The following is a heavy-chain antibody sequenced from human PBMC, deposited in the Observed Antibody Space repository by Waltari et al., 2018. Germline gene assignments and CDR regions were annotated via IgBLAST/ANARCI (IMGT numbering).Heavy chain of an antibody. CDR1: GSSISRGYF. Sequence: QVQLQESGPGLVKPSETLSLTCGVSGSSISRGYFWGCIRQPPEKGLEWIGSFAHSGSVYYNPSLKSRVTMSVDTSKNEFSVRLTSVTAADTAVYYCVRDLGGSGNSWFDAWGQGALVSVSS. V-gene: IGHV4-38-2*01. CDR3: VRDLGGSGNSWFDA. J-gene: IGHJ5*02. D-gene: IGHD3-10*01. CDR2: FAHSGSV.